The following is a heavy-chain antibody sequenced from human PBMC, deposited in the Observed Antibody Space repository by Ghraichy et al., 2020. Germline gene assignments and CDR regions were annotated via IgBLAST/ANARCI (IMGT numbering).Heavy chain of an antibody. Sequence: SETLSLTCTVSGGSISSGGYYWSWIRQHPGKGLEWIGYIYYSGSTYYNPSLKSRVTISVDTSKNQFSLKLSSVTAADTAVYYCARQEVNYYKPFDYWGQGTLVTVSS. CDR1: GGSISSGGYY. V-gene: IGHV4-31*03. CDR2: IYYSGST. J-gene: IGHJ4*02. CDR3: ARQEVNYYKPFDY. D-gene: IGHD3-10*01.